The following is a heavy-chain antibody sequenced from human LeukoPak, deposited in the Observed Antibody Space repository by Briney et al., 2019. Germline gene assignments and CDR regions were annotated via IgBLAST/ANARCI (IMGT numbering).Heavy chain of an antibody. CDR3: ARDVGPGTASRYDAFDI. Sequence: ASVTVSFKASVYTFTSYGINWVRQAPGQGLEWMGWISPYNGNTNYAQNLQGRVTMTTDTSTRKAYMELRGLRSDDTAVYYCARDVGPGTASRYDAFDIWGQGTMVTVSS. V-gene: IGHV1-18*01. D-gene: IGHD3-10*01. J-gene: IGHJ3*02. CDR2: ISPYNGNT. CDR1: VYTFTSYG.